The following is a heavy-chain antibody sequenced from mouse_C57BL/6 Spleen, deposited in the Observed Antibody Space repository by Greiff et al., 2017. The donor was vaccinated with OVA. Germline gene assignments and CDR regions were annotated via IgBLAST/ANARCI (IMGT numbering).Heavy chain of an antibody. V-gene: IGHV1-64*01. CDR1: GYTFTSYW. Sequence: QVQLQQPGAELVKPGASVKLSCKASGYTFTSYWMHWVKQRPGQGLEWIGMIHPNSGSTNYNEKFKSKATLTVDKSSSTACMQLSSLTSEDSAVYYCGGGGQGPVSYWGQGTLVTVSA. D-gene: IGHD3-3*01. CDR3: GGGGQGPVSY. CDR2: IHPNSGST. J-gene: IGHJ3*01.